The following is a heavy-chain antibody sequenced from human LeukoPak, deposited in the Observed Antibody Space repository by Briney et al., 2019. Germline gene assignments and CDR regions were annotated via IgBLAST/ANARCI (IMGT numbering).Heavy chain of an antibody. CDR3: AKDREDIVVVPAALRP. V-gene: IGHV3-21*01. CDR1: GFTSSSYS. D-gene: IGHD2-2*01. Sequence: GGSLRLSCAASGFTSSSYSMNWVRQSPGKGLEWVSSISSSSSFIYYVDLVKGRFTISRDNAKNSLYLQMNSLRAEDTAVYYCAKDREDIVVVPAALRPWGQGTLVTVSS. J-gene: IGHJ5*02. CDR2: ISSSSSFI.